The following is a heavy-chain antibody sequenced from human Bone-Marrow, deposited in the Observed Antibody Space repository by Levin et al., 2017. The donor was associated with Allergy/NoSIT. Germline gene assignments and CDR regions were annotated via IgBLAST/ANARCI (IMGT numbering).Heavy chain of an antibody. V-gene: IGHV1-46*01. CDR3: ARDGIAGGGYWFYFDI. Sequence: ASVKVSCKASGYRFTDYYIHWVRQAPGQGLEWMGMINVDGDMTSFSHKFYSRVTITRDTSTNTVFMELSSLGSEDTAVYYCARDGIAGGGYWFYFDIWGQGTLVTVSS. D-gene: IGHD1-26*01. J-gene: IGHJ4*02. CDR1: GYRFTDYY. CDR2: INVDGDMT.